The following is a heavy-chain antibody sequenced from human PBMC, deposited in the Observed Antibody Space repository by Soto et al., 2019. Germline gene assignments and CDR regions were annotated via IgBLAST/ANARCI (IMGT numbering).Heavy chain of an antibody. CDR2: VTTDGSGT. Sequence: EVQLVESGGGLVQPGGSLRLSCAASGFSFSDLWMHWVRQSPGKGLVWVSRVTTDGSGTAYADSVKGRFTISRDNAKNMVYLQMNNLRVEDTAVDYCVRDVRYNKDPTVDYWGQGTLVTVSS. CDR1: GFSFSDLW. CDR3: VRDVRYNKDPTVDY. V-gene: IGHV3-74*01. J-gene: IGHJ4*02. D-gene: IGHD5-12*01.